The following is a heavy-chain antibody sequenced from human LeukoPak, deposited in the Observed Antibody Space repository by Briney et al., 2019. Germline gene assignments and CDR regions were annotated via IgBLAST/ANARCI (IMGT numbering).Heavy chain of an antibody. CDR3: ALLSLRWTLFAY. CDR1: GGSISSSSYY. Sequence: AETLCLTCTVSGGSISSSSYYWGWLRQPPGKGLEWIGSIYYSRSTYDNPSLKGRVTISVDTSKNQFSLKLSSVTAAATAVYYCALLSLRWTLFAYWGQGTLVTVSS. V-gene: IGHV4-39*01. CDR2: IYYSRST. D-gene: IGHD4-23*01. J-gene: IGHJ4*02.